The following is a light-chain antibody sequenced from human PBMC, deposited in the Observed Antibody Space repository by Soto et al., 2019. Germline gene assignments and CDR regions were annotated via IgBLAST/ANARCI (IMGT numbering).Light chain of an antibody. J-gene: IGLJ1*01. CDR2: EVS. CDR1: SSDVGAYNY. CDR3: DSHAGSNAV. Sequence: QSALTQPPSASGSPGQSVTIPCTGTSSDVGAYNYVSWYQQHPGKAPKLVIYEVSKRPSGVPDRFSGSKSGNPASLTVSGLQGEDEADYYCDSHAGSNAVFGTGTKVTVL. V-gene: IGLV2-8*01.